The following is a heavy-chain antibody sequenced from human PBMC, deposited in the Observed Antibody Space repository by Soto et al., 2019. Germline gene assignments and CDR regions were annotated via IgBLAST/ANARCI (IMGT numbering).Heavy chain of an antibody. CDR1: GFTFSSYG. J-gene: IGHJ4*02. D-gene: IGHD2-2*01. V-gene: IGHV3-33*01. CDR3: ARDRYEEYYFDY. CDR2: IWYDGSHK. Sequence: QVQLVESGGDVVQPGRSLRLSCAASGFTFSSYGMHWVRQAPGKGLEWVALIWYDGSHKYYADSVKGRFTISKDNSKNTRYRQMNSLRADDTAVYYCARDRYEEYYFDYWGQGTLVTVSS.